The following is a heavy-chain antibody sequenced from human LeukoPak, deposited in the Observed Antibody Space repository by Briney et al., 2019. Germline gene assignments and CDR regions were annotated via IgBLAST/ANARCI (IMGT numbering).Heavy chain of an antibody. J-gene: IGHJ5*02. V-gene: IGHV3-7*04. CDR1: GFTFNNHY. D-gene: IGHD3-10*01. CDR2: IKQDGSET. CDR3: ARDRFGGSCYES. Sequence: GGSLRLSCTASGFTFNNHYMTWVRQAPGKGLEWVANIKQDGSETFYLDFVKGRFTISRDNAKNSLYLQMNDVRAEDTAVYFCARDRFGGSCYESWGQGTLVTVTS.